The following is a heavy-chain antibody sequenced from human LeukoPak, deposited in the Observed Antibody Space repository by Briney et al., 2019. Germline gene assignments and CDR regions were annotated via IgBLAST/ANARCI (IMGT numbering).Heavy chain of an antibody. J-gene: IGHJ4*02. D-gene: IGHD2-2*01. CDR1: GGSISSSNW. CDR3: ARKEYLAPYYFDN. Sequence: PSGTLSLTCAVSGGSISSSNWWNWVRQPPGKGLEWIGETYHSGSTNSNPSLKSRVTISVDKSKNQFSLKLSSVTAADTAVYYCARKEYLAPYYFDNWGQGTLVTVSS. V-gene: IGHV4-4*02. CDR2: TYHSGST.